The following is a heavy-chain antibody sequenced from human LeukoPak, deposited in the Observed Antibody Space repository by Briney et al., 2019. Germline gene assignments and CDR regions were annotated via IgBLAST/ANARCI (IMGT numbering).Heavy chain of an antibody. CDR2: IYSGGST. D-gene: IGHD1-26*01. J-gene: IGHJ4*02. CDR1: GFTVSSNY. Sequence: GGSLRLSCAASGFTVSSNYMSWVGQAPGKGREGVSVIYSGGSTYYADSVKGRFTISRDNSKNTLYLQMNSLRAEDTAVYYCARDRGVGAFDYWGQGTLVTVSS. CDR3: ARDRGVGAFDY. V-gene: IGHV3-66*02.